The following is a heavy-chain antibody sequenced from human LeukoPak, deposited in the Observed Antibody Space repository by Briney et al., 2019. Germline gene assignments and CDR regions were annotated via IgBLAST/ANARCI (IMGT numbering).Heavy chain of an antibody. J-gene: IGHJ3*02. Sequence: AASVKVSCKTSGYTFTTYGISWVRQAPGQGLEWMGWITGYNANTNYAQKFQGRVTMTIDTSTTTVYMELSSLKSDDTAVYFCARHTSGIYIPDGALEIWGQGTMVTVSS. CDR1: GYTFTTYG. D-gene: IGHD1-26*01. V-gene: IGHV1-18*04. CDR2: ITGYNANT. CDR3: ARHTSGIYIPDGALEI.